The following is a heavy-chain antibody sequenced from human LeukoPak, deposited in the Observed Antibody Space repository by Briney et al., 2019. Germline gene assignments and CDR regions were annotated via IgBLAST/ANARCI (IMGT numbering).Heavy chain of an antibody. V-gene: IGHV3-30*03. CDR2: ISHDGNNK. Sequence: GTSLRLSCAASGFSFSTYGMHWVRQAPGNGLEWVAVISHDGNNKYYVDSVKGRFTISRDNSKNTLYLQMNSLRAEDTAVYYCARDWGNWGYGWYFDHWGQGTLVTVSS. CDR1: GFSFSTYG. J-gene: IGHJ4*02. D-gene: IGHD7-27*01. CDR3: ARDWGNWGYGWYFDH.